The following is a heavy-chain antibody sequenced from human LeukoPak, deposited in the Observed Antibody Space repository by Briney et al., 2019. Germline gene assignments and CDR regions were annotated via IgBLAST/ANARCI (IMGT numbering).Heavy chain of an antibody. D-gene: IGHD2-15*01. J-gene: IGHJ4*02. CDR1: GYPFTSYD. Sequence: ASVKVSCKASGYPFTSYDINWVRQATGQGLEWMGWMNPNSGNTGYAQKFQGRVTMTRNSSITTAYMELGSLRSEDTAVYYCARRHGRCSDGSCYYPDYWGQGTLVTVSS. V-gene: IGHV1-8*01. CDR3: ARRHGRCSDGSCYYPDY. CDR2: MNPNSGNT.